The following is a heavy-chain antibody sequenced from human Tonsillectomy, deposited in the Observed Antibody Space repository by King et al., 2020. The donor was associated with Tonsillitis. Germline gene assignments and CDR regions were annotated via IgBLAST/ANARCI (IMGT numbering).Heavy chain of an antibody. V-gene: IGHV3-21*01. J-gene: IGHJ4*02. Sequence: VQLVQSGGGLVKPGGSLRLSCASSGFTFRSYSMNWVRQAPGKGLEWVSSISSSSSYIYYADSVKGRFTISRDNAKNSLYLQMNCLGAEDTAVYYCARGGYSYGPDYWGQGTRVTVSS. CDR1: GFTFRSYS. CDR2: ISSSSSYI. CDR3: ARGGYSYGPDY. D-gene: IGHD5-18*01.